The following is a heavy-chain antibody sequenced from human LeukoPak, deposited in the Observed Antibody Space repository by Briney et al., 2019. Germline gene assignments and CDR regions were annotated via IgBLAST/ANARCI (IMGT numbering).Heavy chain of an antibody. Sequence: SETLSLTCTVSGGSISSSSYYRGWIRQPPGKGLEWVGSIYYSGSTYYNPYLKSRVTISVDTSKNQLSLKLRYVTAPDTAVYYCASRYYDFWSGYQGAFGYWGQGTLVTISS. CDR1: GGSISSSSYY. J-gene: IGHJ4*02. V-gene: IGHV4-39*01. CDR3: ASRYYDFWSGYQGAFGY. CDR2: IYYSGST. D-gene: IGHD3-3*01.